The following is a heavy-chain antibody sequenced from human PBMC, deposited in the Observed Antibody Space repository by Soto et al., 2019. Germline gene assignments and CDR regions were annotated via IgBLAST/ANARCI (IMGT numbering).Heavy chain of an antibody. CDR2: INHSGST. CDR3: ARVLRYFDWLLSPFDY. Sequence: SETLSLTCAVYGGSFSGYYWSWIRQPPGKGLEWIGEINHSGSTNYNPSIKSRVTISVDTSKNQFSLKLSSVTAADTAVYYCARVLRYFDWLLSPFDYWGQGILVTVSS. CDR1: GGSFSGYY. J-gene: IGHJ4*02. V-gene: IGHV4-34*01. D-gene: IGHD3-9*01.